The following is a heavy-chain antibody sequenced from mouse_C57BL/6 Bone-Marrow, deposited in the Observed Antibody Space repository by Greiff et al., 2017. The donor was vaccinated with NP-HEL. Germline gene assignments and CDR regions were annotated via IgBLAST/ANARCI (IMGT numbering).Heavy chain of an antibody. D-gene: IGHD2-4*01. CDR3: AKNGGLRDAMDY. CDR1: GFSLTSYG. V-gene: IGHV2-5*01. J-gene: IGHJ4*01. Sequence: QVQLKQSGPGLVQPSQSLSITCTVSGFSLTSYGVHWVRQSPGKGLEWLGVIWRGGSTDYNAAFMSRLSITQDNSKSQVFFKMNSLQADDTAIYYCAKNGGLRDAMDYWGQGTSVTVSS. CDR2: IWRGGST.